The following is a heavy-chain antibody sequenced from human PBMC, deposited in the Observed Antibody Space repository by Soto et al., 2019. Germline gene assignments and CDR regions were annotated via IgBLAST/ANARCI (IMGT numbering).Heavy chain of an antibody. Sequence: EVQLVESGGGLVKPGGSLRLSCAASGFTFSSYSMNWVRQAPGKGLEWVSSISSSSSYIYYADSVKGRFTISRDNAKNSLYLQINSLRAEDTAVYYCASPKVGATTGIYYYYGMDVWGQGTTVTVSS. V-gene: IGHV3-21*01. CDR1: GFTFSSYS. CDR2: ISSSSSYI. CDR3: ASPKVGATTGIYYYYGMDV. J-gene: IGHJ6*02. D-gene: IGHD1-26*01.